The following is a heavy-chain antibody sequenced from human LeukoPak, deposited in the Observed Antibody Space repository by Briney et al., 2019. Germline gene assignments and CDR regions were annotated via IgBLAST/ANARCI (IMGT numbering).Heavy chain of an antibody. D-gene: IGHD3-3*01. CDR2: IIPIFGTA. Sequence: SVKVSCKASGGTFSSYAISWVRQAPGQGLEWMGGIIPIFGTANYAQKFQGRVTITADESTSTAYMELSSLRSEDTAVYYCARVPRKGGYYMDCYFDYWGQGTLVTVSS. V-gene: IGHV1-69*13. CDR3: ARVPRKGGYYMDCYFDY. CDR1: GGTFSSYA. J-gene: IGHJ4*02.